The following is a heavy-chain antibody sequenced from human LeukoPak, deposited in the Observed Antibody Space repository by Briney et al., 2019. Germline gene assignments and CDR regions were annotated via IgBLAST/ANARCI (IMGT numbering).Heavy chain of an antibody. V-gene: IGHV4-39*01. J-gene: IGHJ4*02. CDR3: VTLTGTTWDY. CDR1: GDSISSSYY. CDR2: IYYTGST. Sequence: SETLSLTCTVSGDSISSSYYWGWIRQPPGKGPEWIGSIYYTGSTYYNPSLKSRVTISVDTSKNQFSLRLSSVTAADTAVYYCVTLTGTTWDYWGQGTLVTVSS. D-gene: IGHD1-7*01.